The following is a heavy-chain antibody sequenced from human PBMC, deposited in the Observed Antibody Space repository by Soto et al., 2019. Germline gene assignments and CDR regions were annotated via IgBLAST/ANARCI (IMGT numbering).Heavy chain of an antibody. CDR3: ASGSGWYSPDY. CDR2: ITTDGGST. V-gene: IGHV3-74*01. D-gene: IGHD6-19*01. CDR1: GFTFNSYW. Sequence: EVQLVESGGDLVQPGGSLRLSCAASGFTFNSYWMHWVRQAPGKGLVWVSLITTDGGSTSYADSVKGRFTISRDNAKNTRYLQMNSRRAEDTAVYYCASGSGWYSPDYWGQGTLVTVSS. J-gene: IGHJ4*02.